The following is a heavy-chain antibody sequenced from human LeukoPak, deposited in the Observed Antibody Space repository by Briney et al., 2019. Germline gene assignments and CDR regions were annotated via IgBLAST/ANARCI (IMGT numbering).Heavy chain of an antibody. CDR2: IRYDGSKQ. V-gene: IGHV3-30*02. J-gene: IGHJ4*02. CDR3: AKGYGFGTDH. CDR1: GFTFSTYG. Sequence: GGSLRLSCAASGFTFSTYGMHWVRQAPGKGLEWVAFIRYDGSKQYYVDSVKGRFTVSRDNSKNTLYLQMNSLRPEDTAVYYCAKGYGFGTDHWGQGTLVTVAS. D-gene: IGHD3-3*01.